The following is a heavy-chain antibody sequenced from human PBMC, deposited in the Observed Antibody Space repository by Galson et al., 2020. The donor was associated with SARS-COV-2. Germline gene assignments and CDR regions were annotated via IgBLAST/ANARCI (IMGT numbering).Heavy chain of an antibody. CDR2: IDWDDDQ. CDR3: ARDKIVTMAGYYYGMDV. D-gene: IGHD3-3*01. Sequence: ESGPTLVKPTQTLTLTCTFSGFSLSTSGMCVSWIRQPPGKTLEWLARIDWDDDQYYSTSLKTRLTISKDTSKNQVVLTMTNMDPVDTATYYCARDKIVTMAGYYYGMDVWGQGTTVTVSS. J-gene: IGHJ6*02. CDR1: GFSLSTSGMC. V-gene: IGHV2-70*11.